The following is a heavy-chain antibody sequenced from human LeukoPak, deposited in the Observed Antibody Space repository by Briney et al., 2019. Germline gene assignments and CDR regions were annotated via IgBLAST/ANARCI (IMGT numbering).Heavy chain of an antibody. Sequence: GGSLRLSCAASGFTFSSYSMNWVRQAPGKGLEWVSSISSSSSYIYYADSVKGRFTISRDNAKNSLYLQMNSLRAEDTAVYYCARDNFSGYDPHYYYYYYMDVWGKGTTVTVSS. D-gene: IGHD5-12*01. CDR1: GFTFSSYS. CDR3: ARDNFSGYDPHYYYYYYMDV. J-gene: IGHJ6*03. CDR2: ISSSSSYI. V-gene: IGHV3-21*01.